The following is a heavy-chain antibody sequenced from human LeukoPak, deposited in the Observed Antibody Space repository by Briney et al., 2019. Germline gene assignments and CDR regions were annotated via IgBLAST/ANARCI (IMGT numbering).Heavy chain of an antibody. D-gene: IGHD2-8*01. J-gene: IGHJ5*02. CDR3: ARDSGTNLRAPADA. CDR1: GYTFTGFY. Sequence: GASVKVSCKASGYTFTGFYMHWVRQAPGQGLEWMGWIHPNGGNTVYAQNFKDRVTMTTDTSISTTYMELSRLTPDDTAFYYCARDSGTNLRAPADAWAKGTLFMVSS. CDR2: IHPNGGNT. V-gene: IGHV1-2*02.